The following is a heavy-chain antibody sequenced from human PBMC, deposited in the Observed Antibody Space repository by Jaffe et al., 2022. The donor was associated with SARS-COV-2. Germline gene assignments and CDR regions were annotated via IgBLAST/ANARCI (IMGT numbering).Heavy chain of an antibody. D-gene: IGHD3-9*01. CDR2: IYHSGST. V-gene: IGHV4-30-2*01. CDR3: ARASSDYDILTGYYRPSDAFDI. J-gene: IGHJ3*02. CDR1: GGSISSGGYS. Sequence: QLQLQESGSGLVKPSQTLSLTCAVSGGSISSGGYSWSWIRQPPGKGLEWIGYIYHSGSTYYNPSLKSRVTISVDRSKNQFSLKLSSVTAADTAVYYCARASSDYDILTGYYRPSDAFDIWGQGTMVTVSS.